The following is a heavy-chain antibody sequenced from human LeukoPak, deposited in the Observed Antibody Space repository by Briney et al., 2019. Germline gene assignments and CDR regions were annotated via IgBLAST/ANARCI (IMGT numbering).Heavy chain of an antibody. CDR3: AIAPYSSSWLSTFDY. V-gene: IGHV3-21*01. CDR2: ISSSSSYI. D-gene: IGHD6-13*01. Sequence: PGGSLRLSCAASGFTFSSYSMNWVRQAPGKGLEWVSSISSSSSYIYYADSVKGRFTISRDNAKNSLYLQMNSLRAEDTAVYYCAIAPYSSSWLSTFDYWGQGTLVTVSS. CDR1: GFTFSSYS. J-gene: IGHJ4*02.